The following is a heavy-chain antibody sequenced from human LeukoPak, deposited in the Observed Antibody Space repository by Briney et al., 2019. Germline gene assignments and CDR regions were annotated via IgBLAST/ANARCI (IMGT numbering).Heavy chain of an antibody. CDR1: GFTFSSYG. Sequence: AGGSLRLSCAASGFTFSSYGMHWVRQAPGRGLEWVAVIWYDGSNKYYADSVKGRFTISRDNSKNTLYLQMNSLRAEDTAVYYCASGILDVLLDAFDIWGQGTMVTVSS. CDR3: ASGILDVLLDAFDI. D-gene: IGHD3-10*01. CDR2: IWYDGSNK. V-gene: IGHV3-33*08. J-gene: IGHJ3*02.